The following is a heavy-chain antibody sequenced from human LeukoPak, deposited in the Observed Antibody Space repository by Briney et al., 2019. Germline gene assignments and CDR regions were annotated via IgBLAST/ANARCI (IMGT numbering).Heavy chain of an antibody. Sequence: GGSLRLSCAASGFTFSSYSMNWVRQAPGKGLEWVSSISSSSSYIYYADSVKGRFTISRDNAKNSLYLQMNSLRAEDTAVCYCARAKGSSPAEYYYYYMDVWGKGTTVTVSS. V-gene: IGHV3-21*01. J-gene: IGHJ6*03. CDR3: ARAKGSSPAEYYYYYMDV. CDR2: ISSSSSYI. D-gene: IGHD6-6*01. CDR1: GFTFSSYS.